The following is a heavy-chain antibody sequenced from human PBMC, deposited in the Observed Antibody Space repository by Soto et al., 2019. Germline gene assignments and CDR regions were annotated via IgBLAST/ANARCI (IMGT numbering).Heavy chain of an antibody. D-gene: IGHD2-2*01. V-gene: IGHV3-66*01. CDR3: ARDSPTGPYCSSTSCYV. CDR2: IYSGGST. J-gene: IGHJ4*02. CDR1: GFTVSSNY. Sequence: EVQLVESGGGLVQPGGSLRLSCAASGFTVSSNYMSWVRQAPGKGLEWVSVIYSGGSTYYAASVKGRFTISRDNSKNTLYLQMNSLRAEDTAVYYCARDSPTGPYCSSTSCYVWGQGTLVTVSS.